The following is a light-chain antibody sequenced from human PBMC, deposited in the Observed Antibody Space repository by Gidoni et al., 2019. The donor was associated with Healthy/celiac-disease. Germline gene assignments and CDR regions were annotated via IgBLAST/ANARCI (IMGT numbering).Light chain of an antibody. CDR1: SLRSDY. CDR2: GKN. Sequence: SSELTQDPAVSVALGQTVRITCQGDSLRSDYASWYQQKPGQAPVLVIYGKNNRPPGIPDRFSGSSSGNTASLTITGAQAEDEADYYCNSRDSSGNPLVFGGGTKLTVL. V-gene: IGLV3-19*01. J-gene: IGLJ2*01. CDR3: NSRDSSGNPLV.